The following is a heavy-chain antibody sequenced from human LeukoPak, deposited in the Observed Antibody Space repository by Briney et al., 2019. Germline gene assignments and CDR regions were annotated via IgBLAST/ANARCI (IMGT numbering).Heavy chain of an antibody. V-gene: IGHV3-23*01. D-gene: IGHD2-15*01. J-gene: IGHJ3*02. CDR1: GFTFSSYA. CDR2: ISGSGGTT. Sequence: PGGSLRLSCAVSGFTFSSYAMSWVRQAPGKGLEWVSGISGSGGTTYYADSVKGRFTIFRDNSKNTLCLQMNSLRAEDTAIYYCTKKPGVVEIWGQGTMVTVSS. CDR3: TKKPGVVEI.